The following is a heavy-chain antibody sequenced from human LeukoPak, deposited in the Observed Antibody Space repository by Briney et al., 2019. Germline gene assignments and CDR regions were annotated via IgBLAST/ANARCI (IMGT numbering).Heavy chain of an antibody. CDR3: ANHGLTTSALDY. Sequence: PGGSLRLSCAASGFTFSSYAMHWVRQAPGKGLEWVAVISYDGSNKYYADSVKGRFTISRDNSKNTLYLQTNSLRAEDTAVYYCANHGLTTSALDYWGQGTLVTVSS. V-gene: IGHV3-30-3*01. CDR2: ISYDGSNK. D-gene: IGHD2/OR15-2a*01. J-gene: IGHJ4*02. CDR1: GFTFSSYA.